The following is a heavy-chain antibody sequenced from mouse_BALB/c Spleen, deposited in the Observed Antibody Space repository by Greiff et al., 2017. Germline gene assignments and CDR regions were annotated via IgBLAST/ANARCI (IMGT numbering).Heavy chain of an antibody. CDR2: ILPGSGST. CDR1: GYTFSSYW. V-gene: IGHV1-9*01. Sequence: VQLQQSGAELMKPGASVKISCKATGYTFSSYWIEWVKQRPGHGLEWIGEILPGSGSTNYNEKFKGKATFTADTSSNTAYMQLSSLTSEDSAVSYCERWKYYDAMDYWGQGTSVTVSS. D-gene: IGHD5-1-1*01. J-gene: IGHJ4*01. CDR3: ERWKYYDAMDY.